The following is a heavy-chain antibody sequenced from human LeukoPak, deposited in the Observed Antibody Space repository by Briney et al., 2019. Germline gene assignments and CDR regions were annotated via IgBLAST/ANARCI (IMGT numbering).Heavy chain of an antibody. CDR3: AKEPRVATIEIFDY. D-gene: IGHD5-12*01. Sequence: GGSLRRSCAASGFTFSSYAMSWVRQAPGKGLEWVSSISGGGAVTYYADSVKGRFTISRDNSKNTVYLQMNSLRAEDTAVYYCAKEPRVATIEIFDYWGQGTLVTVSS. J-gene: IGHJ4*02. V-gene: IGHV3-23*01. CDR1: GFTFSSYA. CDR2: ISGGGAVT.